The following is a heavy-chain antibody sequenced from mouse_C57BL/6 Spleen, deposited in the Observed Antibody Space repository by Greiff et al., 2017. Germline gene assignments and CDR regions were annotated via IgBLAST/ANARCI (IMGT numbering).Heavy chain of an antibody. D-gene: IGHD2-4*01. CDR3: ARERSYYDYDGYYAMDY. J-gene: IGHJ4*01. CDR1: GFTFSSYA. CDR2: ISDGGSYT. V-gene: IGHV5-4*01. Sequence: EVQLQESGGGLVKPGGSLKLSCAASGFTFSSYAMSWVRQTPEKRLEWVATISDGGSYTYYPDNVKGRFTISRDNAKNNLYLQMSHLKSEDTAMYYCARERSYYDYDGYYAMDYWGQGTSVTVSS.